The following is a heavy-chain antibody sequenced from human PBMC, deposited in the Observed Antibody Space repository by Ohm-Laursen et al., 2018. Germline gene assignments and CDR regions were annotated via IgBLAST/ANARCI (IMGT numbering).Heavy chain of an antibody. CDR2: ISGSGFTI. J-gene: IGHJ4*02. CDR3: VRGTSIGYCSSGTCYTGDFFDY. V-gene: IGHV3-48*03. D-gene: IGHD2-2*02. CDR1: GFTFSRDA. Sequence: SLRLSCAASGFTFSRDAMSWVRQAPGKGLEWISHISGSGFTIYDADPVKGRFTISRDNAKNSLYLQMNSLRAEDTAIYYCVRGTSIGYCSSGTCYTGDFFDYWGQGALVTVSS.